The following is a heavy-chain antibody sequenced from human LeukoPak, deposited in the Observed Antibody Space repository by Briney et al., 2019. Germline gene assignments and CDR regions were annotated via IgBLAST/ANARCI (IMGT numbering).Heavy chain of an antibody. CDR1: GGSISSGSYY. V-gene: IGHV4-61*02. J-gene: IGHJ3*02. CDR2: IYTSGST. Sequence: SETLSLTCTVSGGSISSGSYYWSWIRQPAGKGLEWIGRIYTSGSTNYNPSLKSRVTISVDMSKNQFSLKLSSVTAADTAVYYCARDLPNCSGSNCYEDAFDIWGQGTMVTVSS. CDR3: ARDLPNCSGSNCYEDAFDI. D-gene: IGHD2-15*01.